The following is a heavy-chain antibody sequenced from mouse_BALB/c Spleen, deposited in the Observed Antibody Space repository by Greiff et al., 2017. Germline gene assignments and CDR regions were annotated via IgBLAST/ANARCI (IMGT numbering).Heavy chain of an antibody. D-gene: IGHD2-1*01. J-gene: IGHJ2*01. CDR3: ARWGGNYGFDY. Sequence: QVQLQQPGAELVKPGASVKLSCKASGYTFTSYWMHWVKQRPGQGLEWIGEIDPSDSYTNYNQKFKGKATLTVDKSSSTAYMQLSSLTSEDSAVYYCARWGGNYGFDYWGQGTTLTVSS. CDR1: GYTFTSYW. CDR2: IDPSDSYT. V-gene: IGHV1-69*02.